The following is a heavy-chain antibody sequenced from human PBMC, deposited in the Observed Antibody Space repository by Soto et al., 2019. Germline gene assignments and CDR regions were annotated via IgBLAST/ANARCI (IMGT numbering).Heavy chain of an antibody. Sequence: QVQLQESGPGLVKPSQTLSLTCTVSGGSIINGDTYLNWIRQHPEKGLEWMGYINYRGTTNYNPALKSRILISIDTSKNQSSLRLTSVTAADTAVYYCARDAPGVAPYWGQGTLVTVSS. V-gene: IGHV4-31*03. D-gene: IGHD2-15*01. J-gene: IGHJ4*02. CDR2: INYRGTT. CDR3: ARDAPGVAPY. CDR1: GGSIINGDTY.